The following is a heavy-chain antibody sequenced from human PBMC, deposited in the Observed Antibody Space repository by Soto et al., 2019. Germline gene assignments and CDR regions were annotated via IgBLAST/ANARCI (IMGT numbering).Heavy chain of an antibody. CDR1: GFTFSSHS. CDR3: AGDPYYGSGTPGGFDP. CDR2: ISSGSSSI. D-gene: IGHD3-10*01. J-gene: IGHJ5*02. V-gene: IGHV3-48*02. Sequence: EVQLVESGGGLVQPGGSLRLSCAASGFTFSSHSMNWVRQAPGKGLEWVSYISSGSSSIYYADSVKGRFTISRDNAKNSLFLQMNSLRDEDTAVYYCAGDPYYGSGTPGGFDPWGQGTLVTVSS.